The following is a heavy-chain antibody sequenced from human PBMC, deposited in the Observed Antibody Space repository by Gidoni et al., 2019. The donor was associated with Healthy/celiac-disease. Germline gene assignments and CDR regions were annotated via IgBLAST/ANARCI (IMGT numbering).Heavy chain of an antibody. J-gene: IGHJ4*02. V-gene: IGHV1-69*02. D-gene: IGHD3-16*01. CDR3: AGGESIPDFDY. CDR1: GGTFSSYT. Sequence: QVQLVQSGAEVKKPGSSVKVSCKASGGTFSSYTISWVRQAPGQGLEWMGRIIPILGIANYAQKCQGRVTITADKSTSTAYMELSSLRSEDTAVYYCAGGESIPDFDYWGQGTLVTVSS. CDR2: IIPILGIA.